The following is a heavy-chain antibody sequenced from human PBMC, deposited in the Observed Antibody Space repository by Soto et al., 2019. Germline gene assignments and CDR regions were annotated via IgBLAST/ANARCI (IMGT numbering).Heavy chain of an antibody. Sequence: QVQLVESGGGVVKPGGSLRLSCAASGFTFSDYYMSWIRQAPGKGLEWIAYYSYSSDYIQYADSVTGRFTISRDNAQNSLFLHMNSLRAEATAVYYFTRQGLYCINSVCQNSASGFDIWGPGTTVTVSS. CDR2: YSYSSDYI. D-gene: IGHD2-8*02. V-gene: IGHV3-11*06. CDR1: GFTFSDYY. J-gene: IGHJ3*02. CDR3: TRQGLYCINSVCQNSASGFDI.